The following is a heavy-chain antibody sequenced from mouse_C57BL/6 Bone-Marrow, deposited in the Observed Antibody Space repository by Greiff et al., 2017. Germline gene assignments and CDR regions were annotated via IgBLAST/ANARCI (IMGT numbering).Heavy chain of an antibody. CDR2: ISSGSSTI. V-gene: IGHV5-17*01. CDR3: ARGGHYFYDY. CDR1: GFTFSDYG. Sequence: EVQVVESGGGLVKPGGSLKLSCAASGFTFSDYGMHWVRQAPEKGLEWVAYISSGSSTIYYADTVKGRFTISRDNAKNTLFLQRTSLRSEDTAMYYWARGGHYFYDYWGQGTTLTVSS. J-gene: IGHJ2*01.